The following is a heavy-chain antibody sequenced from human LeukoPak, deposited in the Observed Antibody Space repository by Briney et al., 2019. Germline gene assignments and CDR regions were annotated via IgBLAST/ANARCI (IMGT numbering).Heavy chain of an antibody. D-gene: IGHD2-15*01. Sequence: SETLSLTCTVSGGSINYYYWNWIRQPPGKGLEWIGYIHSSGNTRYNPSLRSRVTMSVETSKNQFSLMLTSVTPADTAVYYCARVGRYCSGGSCYGENWFDPWGQGTLVTVSS. CDR3: ARVGRYCSGGSCYGENWFDP. CDR1: GGSINYYY. CDR2: IHSSGNT. V-gene: IGHV4-59*01. J-gene: IGHJ5*02.